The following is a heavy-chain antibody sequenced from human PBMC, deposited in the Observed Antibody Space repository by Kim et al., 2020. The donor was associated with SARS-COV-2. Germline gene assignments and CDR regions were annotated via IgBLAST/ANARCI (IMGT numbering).Heavy chain of an antibody. CDR2: ISGSGGST. V-gene: IGHV3-23*01. Sequence: GGSLRLSCAASGFTFSSYAMSWVRQAPGKGLEWVSAISGSGGSTYYADSVKGRFTISRDNSKNTLYLQMNSLRAEDTAVYYCASPGIYDYVWGSYRYDAFDIWGQGTMVTVSS. CDR1: GFTFSSYA. D-gene: IGHD3-16*02. CDR3: ASPGIYDYVWGSYRYDAFDI. J-gene: IGHJ3*02.